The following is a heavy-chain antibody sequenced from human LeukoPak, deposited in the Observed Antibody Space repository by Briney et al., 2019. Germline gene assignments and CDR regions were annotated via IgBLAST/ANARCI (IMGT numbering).Heavy chain of an antibody. D-gene: IGHD6-19*01. J-gene: IGHJ3*02. CDR2: INPSGGSA. CDR3: ARGGRVVAGPPGAFDI. V-gene: IGHV1-46*01. CDR1: GYTFTNYY. Sequence: GASVKVSCKTSGYTFTNYYIHWVRQAPGQGLEWMGIINPSGGSANYAQNFQGRVTLIRDMSTSTFYMDLSSLRSEDTAVYYCARGGRVVAGPPGAFDIWGQGTRVTVSS.